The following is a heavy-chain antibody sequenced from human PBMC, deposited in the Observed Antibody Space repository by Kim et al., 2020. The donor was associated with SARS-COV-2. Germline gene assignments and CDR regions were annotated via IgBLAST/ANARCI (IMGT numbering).Heavy chain of an antibody. CDR1: GYSISSGYY. D-gene: IGHD2-8*01. CDR2: IYHSGST. J-gene: IGHJ5*02. V-gene: IGHV4-38-2*02. CDR3: ARDRGEFCTNGVCGWFDP. Sequence: SETLSLTCTVSGYSISSGYYWGWIRQPPGKGLEWIGSIYHSGSTYYNPSLKSRVTISVDTSKNQFSLKLSSVTAADTAVYYCARDRGEFCTNGVCGWFDPWGQGTLVTVSS.